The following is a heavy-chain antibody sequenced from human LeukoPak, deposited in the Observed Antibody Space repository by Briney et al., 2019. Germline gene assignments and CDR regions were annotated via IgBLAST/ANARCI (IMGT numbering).Heavy chain of an antibody. CDR2: ISSSSSYI. D-gene: IGHD6-13*01. Sequence: AGGSLRLSCAASGFTSSSYSMNWVRQAPGKGLEWVSSISSSSSYIYYADSVKGRFTISRDNAKNSLYLQMNSLRAEDTAVYYCASDIIAAAGADYWGQGTLVTVSS. CDR1: GFTSSSYS. V-gene: IGHV3-21*01. J-gene: IGHJ4*02. CDR3: ASDIIAAAGADY.